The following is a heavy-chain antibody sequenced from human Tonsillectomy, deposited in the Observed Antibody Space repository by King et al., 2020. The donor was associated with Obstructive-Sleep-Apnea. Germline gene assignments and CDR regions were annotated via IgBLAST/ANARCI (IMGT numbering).Heavy chain of an antibody. CDR1: GFTFSSYA. J-gene: IGHJ4*02. CDR2: ISGRGTST. D-gene: IGHD3-22*01. CDR3: AKCYDSSLTAIDY. V-gene: IGHV3-23*04. Sequence: VQLVESGGDLVQPGGSLRLSCAASGFTFSSYAMNWVRQAPGKGLEWVSAISGRGTSTYYADSVKGRFTISRDNSRSSLYLQLNSLRAEDTAVYYCAKCYDSSLTAIDYCGLGTLVTVSS.